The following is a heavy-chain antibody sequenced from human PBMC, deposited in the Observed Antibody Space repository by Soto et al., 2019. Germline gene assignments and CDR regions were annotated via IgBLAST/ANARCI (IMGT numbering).Heavy chain of an antibody. D-gene: IGHD2-2*02. CDR1: GFTFSSYA. V-gene: IGHV3-23*01. CDR2: ISGSGGST. Sequence: HPGGSLRLSCAASGFTFSSYAMSWVRQAPGKGLEWVSAISGSGGSTYYADSVKGRFTISRDNSKNTLYLQMNSLRAEDTAVYYCAKSRYKSDEQGMDVWGQGTTVTVSS. J-gene: IGHJ6*02. CDR3: AKSRYKSDEQGMDV.